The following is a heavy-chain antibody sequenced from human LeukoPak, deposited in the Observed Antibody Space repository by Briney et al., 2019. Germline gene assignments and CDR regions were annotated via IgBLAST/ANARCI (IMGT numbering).Heavy chain of an antibody. D-gene: IGHD3-3*01. V-gene: IGHV1-18*01. CDR1: GYTFTSNG. Sequence: ASVKVSCKASGYTFTSNGISWVRQAPGQGLEWMGWVSGHNGNTNYAQKFQGRVTMTTDTSTSTAYMELRSLRSDDTAVYYCARDPTANTIFGLRGYGMDVWGQGTTVSVSS. J-gene: IGHJ6*02. CDR2: VSGHNGNT. CDR3: ARDPTANTIFGLRGYGMDV.